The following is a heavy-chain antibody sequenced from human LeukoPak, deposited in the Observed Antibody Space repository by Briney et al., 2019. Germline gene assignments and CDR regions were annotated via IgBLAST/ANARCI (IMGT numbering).Heavy chain of an antibody. CDR3: ARDDTAATGSYFDY. V-gene: IGHV1-2*02. CDR2: INPNNGGT. CDR1: GYTFTAYH. Sequence: VASVNVSCTASGYTFTAYHIHWVRQAPGQGLEWMGWINPNNGGTKYAQKFQGRVTMTRDTSISTAYLELNRLGSDDTAVYYCARDDTAATGSYFDYWGQGTLVTVSS. D-gene: IGHD1-1*01. J-gene: IGHJ4*02.